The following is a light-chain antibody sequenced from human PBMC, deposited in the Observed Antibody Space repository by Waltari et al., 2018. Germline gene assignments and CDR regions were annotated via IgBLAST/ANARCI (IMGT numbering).Light chain of an antibody. V-gene: IGLV3-1*01. CDR1: KLEDKY. Sequence: YELTQPPSVSVSPGQTVSITCSGGKLEDKYVCWYQQKTGQSPVLVMHQDSRRPSGVPERFSGARSGNTATLTISGTQAMDEADYYGQAWDSISDVVFGGGTRLTVL. J-gene: IGLJ2*01. CDR3: QAWDSISDVV. CDR2: QDS.